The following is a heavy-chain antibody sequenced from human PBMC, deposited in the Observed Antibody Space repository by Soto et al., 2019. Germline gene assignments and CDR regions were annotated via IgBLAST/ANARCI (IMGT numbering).Heavy chain of an antibody. CDR3: ARDYGGNSDYYYGMDV. J-gene: IGHJ6*02. D-gene: IGHD4-17*01. Sequence: QVQLVQSGAEVKKPGSSVKVSCKASGGTFSSYTISWVRQAPGQGLEWMGRIIPILGIANYAQKFQGRVTITADKSTSTAYMELSSVRSEDTAVYYCARDYGGNSDYYYGMDVWGQGTTVTVSS. CDR1: GGTFSSYT. CDR2: IIPILGIA. V-gene: IGHV1-69*02.